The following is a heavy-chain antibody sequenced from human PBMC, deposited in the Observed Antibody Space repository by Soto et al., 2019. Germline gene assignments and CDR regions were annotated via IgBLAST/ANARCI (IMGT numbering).Heavy chain of an antibody. Sequence: SGPTLVNPTQTLTLTCTFSGFSLSSTRMAVGWIRQPPGKALEWLALIYWDDDKRYSPFLKSRLIITKDTSKNQVVLTMSNMDPAGTARYYCAHIVVAGLGYYFDYWGQ. V-gene: IGHV2-5*02. CDR3: AHIVVAGLGYYFDY. CDR2: IYWDDDK. D-gene: IGHD6-19*01. CDR1: GFSLSSTRMA. J-gene: IGHJ4*02.